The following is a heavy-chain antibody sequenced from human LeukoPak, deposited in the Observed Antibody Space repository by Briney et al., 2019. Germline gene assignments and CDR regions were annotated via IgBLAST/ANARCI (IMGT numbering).Heavy chain of an antibody. CDR1: GGSFSGYY. CDR2: INHSGST. Sequence: KPSETLSLTCAVYGGSFSGYYWSWIRQPPGKGLECIGEINHSGSTTYNPSLKSRVTISVDTSKNQFSLELSSVTAADTAVYYCARGTMVRGVIRHFDYWGQGTLVTVSS. CDR3: ARGTMVRGVIRHFDY. D-gene: IGHD3-10*01. J-gene: IGHJ4*02. V-gene: IGHV4-34*01.